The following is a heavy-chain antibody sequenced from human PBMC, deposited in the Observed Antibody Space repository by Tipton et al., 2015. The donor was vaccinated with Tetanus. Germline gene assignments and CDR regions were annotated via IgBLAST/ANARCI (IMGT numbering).Heavy chain of an antibody. D-gene: IGHD2-15*01. CDR3: ARRGCRGGTCYISPNYGMDV. Sequence: SLRLSCAASEFTFSNYAMSWVRQAPGKGLEWVSGISGSGGTTYHADSVKGRFTVSRDNSKNTLFLEMNSLRVEDTAVYYCARRGCRGGTCYISPNYGMDVWGQGTTVTVSS. V-gene: IGHV3-23*01. CDR1: EFTFSNYA. J-gene: IGHJ6*02. CDR2: ISGSGGTT.